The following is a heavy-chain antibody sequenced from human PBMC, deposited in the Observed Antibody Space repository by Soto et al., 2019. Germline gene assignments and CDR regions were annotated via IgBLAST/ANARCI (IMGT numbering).Heavy chain of an antibody. CDR2: IYDSGST. CDR1: GGSISSYY. J-gene: IGHJ4*02. D-gene: IGHD4-4*01. Sequence: SETLSLTCAVSGGSISSYYWSWIRQPPGKGLEWIGYIYDSGSTSYNPSLKSRVTISVDTSKNQFSLKLSSVTAADTAVYYCAGSMTTITNRFDYWGQGTLVTVSS. V-gene: IGHV4-59*01. CDR3: AGSMTTITNRFDY.